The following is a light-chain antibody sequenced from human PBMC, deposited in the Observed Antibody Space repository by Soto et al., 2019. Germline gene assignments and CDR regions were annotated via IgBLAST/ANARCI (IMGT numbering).Light chain of an antibody. J-gene: IGKJ1*01. CDR2: GAP. CDR1: HSVSTY. Sequence: ETVLTQSPATLSLSPGEGASLSCRASHSVSTYLAWYQQKPGQAPRLLMYGAPTRATGIPARFSGSGSGTEFTLTISSLQSEDSAVYYCQQYNNWPWTFGQGTKVDIK. CDR3: QQYNNWPWT. V-gene: IGKV3-15*01.